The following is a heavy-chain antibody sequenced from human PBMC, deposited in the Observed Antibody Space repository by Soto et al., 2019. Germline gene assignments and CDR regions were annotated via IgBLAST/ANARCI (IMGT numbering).Heavy chain of an antibody. CDR3: ARDRLWELPTWSSDAFDI. V-gene: IGHV1-69*06. CDR1: GGTFSSYA. J-gene: IGHJ3*02. CDR2: IIPIFGTA. D-gene: IGHD1-26*01. Sequence: GASVKVSCKASGGTFSSYAMSWVRQAPGQGLEWMGGIIPIFGTANYAQKFQGRVTITADKSTSTAYMELSSLRSEDTAVYYCARDRLWELPTWSSDAFDIWGQGTMVTVS.